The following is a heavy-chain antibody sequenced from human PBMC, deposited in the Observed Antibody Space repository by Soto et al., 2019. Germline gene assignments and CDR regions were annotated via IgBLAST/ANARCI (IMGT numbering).Heavy chain of an antibody. V-gene: IGHV1-69*13. CDR1: GGTFSSYA. J-gene: IGHJ6*02. D-gene: IGHD2-15*01. Sequence: ASVKVSCKASGGTFSSYAISWVRQAPGQGLEWMGGIIPIFGTANYAQKFQGRVTITADESTSTAYMELSSLRSEDTAVYYCASIKLGYCSGGSCYPVGYYYYGMDVWGQGTTVTVSS. CDR2: IIPIFGTA. CDR3: ASIKLGYCSGGSCYPVGYYYYGMDV.